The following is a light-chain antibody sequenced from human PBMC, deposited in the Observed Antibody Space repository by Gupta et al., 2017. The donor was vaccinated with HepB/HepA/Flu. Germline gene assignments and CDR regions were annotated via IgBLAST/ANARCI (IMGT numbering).Light chain of an antibody. CDR2: AAS. Sequence: DIQMTQTPSSLSASVGDRVTITCRASENIDNYLNWYQQKPGKAPTILIYAASTLHSGVPSRFSGSGYGTEFTLTISKRQPEEFATYYCQQRNSRPWTFGQGTKVAIK. CDR3: QQRNSRPWT. J-gene: IGKJ1*01. V-gene: IGKV1-39*01. CDR1: ENIDNY.